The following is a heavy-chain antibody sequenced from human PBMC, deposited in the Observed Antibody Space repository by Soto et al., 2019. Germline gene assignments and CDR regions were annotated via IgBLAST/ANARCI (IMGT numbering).Heavy chain of an antibody. CDR2: INSDGSST. D-gene: IGHD2-15*01. CDR3: ARIGYCSGGSCYGIDY. V-gene: IGHV3-74*01. CDR1: GFTFSSYW. J-gene: IGHJ4*02. Sequence: PGGSLRLSCAASGFTFSSYWMHWVRQAPGKGLVWVSRINSDGSSTSYADSVKGRFTISRDNAENTLYLQMNSLRAEDTAVYYCARIGYCSGGSCYGIDYWGQGIQVTVSS.